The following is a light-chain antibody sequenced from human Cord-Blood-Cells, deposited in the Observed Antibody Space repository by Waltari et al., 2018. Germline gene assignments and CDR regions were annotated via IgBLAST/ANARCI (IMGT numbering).Light chain of an antibody. Sequence: DIQMTQSPSSLSASVGDRVTITCRASQRISSYLNWYQQKPGKAPKILIYAASSLQSGVPSRFSGSGSGTDFTINISSLQPEDIATYYCQQSYSTPYSFGQGTKLEIK. CDR2: AAS. CDR3: QQSYSTPYS. CDR1: QRISSY. J-gene: IGKJ2*03. V-gene: IGKV1-39*01.